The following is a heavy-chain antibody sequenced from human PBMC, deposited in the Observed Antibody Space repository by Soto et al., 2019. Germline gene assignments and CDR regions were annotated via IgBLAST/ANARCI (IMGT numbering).Heavy chain of an antibody. V-gene: IGHV4-59*01. Sequence: QVQLQESGPGLVKPSETLSLTCTVSGVSISSSSWSWIRQPPGKGLEWIGFINYSGSTYNPSLKSRVPISEDTSMNQFSLRLSSVTAADTAVYYCAQGGVRMDVWGQGTTVTVSS. CDR1: GVSISSSS. D-gene: IGHD3-16*01. CDR2: INYSGST. CDR3: AQGGVRMDV. J-gene: IGHJ6*02.